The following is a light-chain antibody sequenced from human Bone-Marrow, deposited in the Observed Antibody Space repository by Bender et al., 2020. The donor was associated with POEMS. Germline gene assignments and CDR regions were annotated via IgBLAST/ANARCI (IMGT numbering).Light chain of an antibody. V-gene: IGLV2-14*03. CDR3: CSYAGSSTSWV. CDR2: NVN. CDR1: SSDVGDYNY. J-gene: IGLJ3*02. Sequence: QSALTQPASVSGSPGQSITISCTGTSSDVGDYNYVSWYQQHPGKAPKLMIYNVNNRPSGVSNRFSGSKSGNTASLTISGLQSEDEGDYYCCSYAGSSTSWVFGGGTKLTVL.